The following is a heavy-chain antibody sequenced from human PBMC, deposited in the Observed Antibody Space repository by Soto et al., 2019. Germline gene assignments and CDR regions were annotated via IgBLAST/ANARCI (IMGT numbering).Heavy chain of an antibody. J-gene: IGHJ4*02. CDR2: ISSSSSYI. V-gene: IGHV3-21*01. Sequence: EVQLVESGGGLVKPGGSLRLSCAASGFTFSSYSMNWVRQAPGKGLEWVSSISSSSSYIYYADSVKGRFTISRDNAKNSLYLQMNSLRAEDTAVYYCARDRYDSGSYPFDYGGQGTLVTVSS. CDR3: ARDRYDSGSYPFDY. CDR1: GFTFSSYS. D-gene: IGHD1-26*01.